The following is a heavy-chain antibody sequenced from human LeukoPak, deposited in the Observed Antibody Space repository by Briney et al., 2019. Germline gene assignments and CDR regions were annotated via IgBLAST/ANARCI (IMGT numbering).Heavy chain of an antibody. Sequence: SETLSLTCTVSGVSVTSFYWSWIRQPAGKGLEWIGRFFSRCNTNYDPSFKSRATISVDKSENQFSLKLTSVTAADTAVYYCARFSGIYGHDSWGQGTLVTVSS. D-gene: IGHD3-10*01. J-gene: IGHJ4*02. CDR2: FFSRCNT. CDR1: GVSVTSFY. CDR3: ARFSGIYGHDS. V-gene: IGHV4-4*07.